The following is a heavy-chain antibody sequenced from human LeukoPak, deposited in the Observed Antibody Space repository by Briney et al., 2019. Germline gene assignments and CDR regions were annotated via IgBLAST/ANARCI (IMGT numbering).Heavy chain of an antibody. D-gene: IGHD6-13*01. Sequence: GGSLRLSCAASGFTVSSNYMSWVRQAPGKGLEWVSVIYSGGSTYYADSVKGRFTISRDNSKNTLYLQMNSLRAEDTAVYYCARGGSSSWSPHDYWGQGTLVTVSS. V-gene: IGHV3-66*01. CDR3: ARGGSSSWSPHDY. CDR1: GFTVSSNY. J-gene: IGHJ4*02. CDR2: IYSGGST.